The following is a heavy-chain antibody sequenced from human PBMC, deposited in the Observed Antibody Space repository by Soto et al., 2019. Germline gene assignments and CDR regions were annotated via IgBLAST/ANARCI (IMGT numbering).Heavy chain of an antibody. D-gene: IGHD1-1*01. J-gene: IGHJ5*02. Sequence: PSETLSLTCTVSGGSISGSSYYWGWIRQPPGKGLEWIGSIYYSGSTYYNPSLKSRVTISVDTSKNQFSLKLSSVTAADTAVYYCARLLLELSIWFDPWGDGTLVTVSS. V-gene: IGHV4-39*01. CDR1: GGSISGSSYY. CDR2: IYYSGST. CDR3: ARLLLELSIWFDP.